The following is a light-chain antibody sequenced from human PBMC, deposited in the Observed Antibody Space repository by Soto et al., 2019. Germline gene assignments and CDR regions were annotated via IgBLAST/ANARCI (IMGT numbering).Light chain of an antibody. Sequence: EIVLTQSPGTLSLSPGERATLSCRASHSVSSSSLAWYQQKPGQAPRLLIYGASSRATGIPDRFSGSGSGTDFTLPISRLEPEDFAVYYCQQYGSSPWTFGQGTKVEIK. V-gene: IGKV3-20*01. J-gene: IGKJ1*01. CDR2: GAS. CDR1: HSVSSSS. CDR3: QQYGSSPWT.